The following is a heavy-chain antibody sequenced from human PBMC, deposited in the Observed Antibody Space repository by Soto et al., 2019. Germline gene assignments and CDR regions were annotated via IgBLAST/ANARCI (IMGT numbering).Heavy chain of an antibody. D-gene: IGHD5-12*01. CDR2: INRDGSST. V-gene: IGHV3-74*01. CDR3: ARDLIWYSGYQTSGFDAFDI. CDR1: GFTFNTYW. J-gene: IGHJ3*02. Sequence: GGSLRLSCAASGFTFNTYWMHWVRQAPGKGLVYVSRINRDGSSTSYADSVKGRFTISRDNAKNTLYLQMNSLRAEDTAVYYCARDLIWYSGYQTSGFDAFDIWGQGTMVTVSS.